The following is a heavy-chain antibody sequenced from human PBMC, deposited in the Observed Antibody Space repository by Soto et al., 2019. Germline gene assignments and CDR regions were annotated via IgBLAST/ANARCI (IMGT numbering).Heavy chain of an antibody. CDR1: GFTFSSYA. Sequence: GGSLRLSCAASGFTFSSYAMGWVRQGPGKGLEWVAVVSIGGSTHYADSVRGRFTISRDNSKNTLSLQMNSLTAEDTAVYFCAKRRGAGGHFDYWGQGALVTISS. V-gene: IGHV3-23*01. J-gene: IGHJ4*02. D-gene: IGHD2-15*01. CDR2: VSIGGST. CDR3: AKRRGAGGHFDY.